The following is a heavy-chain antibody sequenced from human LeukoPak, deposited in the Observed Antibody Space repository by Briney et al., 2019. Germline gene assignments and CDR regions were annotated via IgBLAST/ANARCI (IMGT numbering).Heavy chain of an antibody. Sequence: TSETLSLTCTVSAGSISSYHWSWLRQPAGKGLKWIRHIYTSGSTNYNPSLKSRVTMSVDTSKNQFSLKLSSVIAADTAVYYCSRDSSSWYPNWFDPWGQGTLVTVSS. V-gene: IGHV4-4*07. CDR1: AGSISSYH. CDR2: IYTSGST. CDR3: SRDSSSWYPNWFDP. D-gene: IGHD6-13*01. J-gene: IGHJ5*02.